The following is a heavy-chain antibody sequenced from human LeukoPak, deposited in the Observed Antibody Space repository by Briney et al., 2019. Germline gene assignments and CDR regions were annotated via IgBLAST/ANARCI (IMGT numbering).Heavy chain of an antibody. D-gene: IGHD3-10*02. CDR3: ARAFYSVRGVIPYYYYMYV. J-gene: IGHJ6*03. V-gene: IGHV3-30*04. CDR1: GFTFSSYA. Sequence: PGGSLRLSCAASGFTFSSYAMHRVRQAPGKGLERVAVISYDGSNKYYADSVKGRFTISRDNSKNTLYLQMNSLRAEDTAVYYCARAFYSVRGVIPYYYYMYVWGKGTTVTVSS. CDR2: ISYDGSNK.